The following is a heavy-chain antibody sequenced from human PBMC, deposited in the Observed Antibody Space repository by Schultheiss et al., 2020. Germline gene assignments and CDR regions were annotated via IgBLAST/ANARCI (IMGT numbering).Heavy chain of an antibody. CDR3: ARLNLVVTAGGQDAFDI. CDR2: IWYDGSNK. J-gene: IGHJ3*02. CDR1: GFTFSSYG. Sequence: GSLSLSCAASGFTFSSYGMHWVRQAPGKGLEWVAVIWYDGSNKYYADSVKGRFTISRDNAKNSLYLQMNSLRAEDTAVYYCARLNLVVTAGGQDAFDIWGQGTMVTVSS. V-gene: IGHV3-33*08. D-gene: IGHD2-21*02.